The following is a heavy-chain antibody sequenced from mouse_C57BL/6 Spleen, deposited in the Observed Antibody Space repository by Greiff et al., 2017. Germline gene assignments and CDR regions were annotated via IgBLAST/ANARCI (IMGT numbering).Heavy chain of an antibody. V-gene: IGHV14-1*01. Sequence: VQLQQSGAELVRPGASVKLSCTASGFNIKDYYMHWVKQRPEQGLEWIGRIDPEDGDTEYAPKFQGKATMTADTSSNTAYLQLSSLTSEDTAVYYCTYYGSSPWFAYWGQGTLVTVSA. CDR1: GFNIKDYY. D-gene: IGHD1-1*01. J-gene: IGHJ3*01. CDR3: TYYGSSPWFAY. CDR2: IDPEDGDT.